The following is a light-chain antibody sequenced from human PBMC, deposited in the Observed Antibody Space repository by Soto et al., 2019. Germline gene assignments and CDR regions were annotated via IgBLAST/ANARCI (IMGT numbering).Light chain of an antibody. Sequence: DIQMTQSPSSLSASVGDRVTITCRASQSISSYLNWYQQKPGKAHKLLMYAAYSLQSGVQTRFGGSGSGTDFTLTISSLQPEDFATYYCQQSYSTPLTFGGGTKVDIK. CDR2: AAY. CDR1: QSISSY. V-gene: IGKV1-39*01. J-gene: IGKJ4*01. CDR3: QQSYSTPLT.